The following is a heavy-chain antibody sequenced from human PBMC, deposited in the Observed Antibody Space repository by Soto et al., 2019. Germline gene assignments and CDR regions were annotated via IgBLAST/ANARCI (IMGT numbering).Heavy chain of an antibody. J-gene: IGHJ5*02. D-gene: IGHD3-16*01. CDR1: GGSISSGDYY. V-gene: IGHV4-30-4*03. CDR2: IYYSGST. Sequence: SETLSLTCTVSGGSISSGDYYWSWIRQPPGKGLEWIGYIYYSGSTFYNPSLKNRVTISLDTSKIQFSLKLSSVTAADTAVYYGLSEGGVNRSAPWGPGTRFT. CDR3: LSEGGVNRSAP.